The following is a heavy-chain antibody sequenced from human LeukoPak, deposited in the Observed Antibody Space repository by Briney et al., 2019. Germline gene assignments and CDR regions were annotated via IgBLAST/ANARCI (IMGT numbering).Heavy chain of an antibody. V-gene: IGHV1-69*05. Sequence: ASVKVSCKASGGTFSSYAISWVRQAPGQGLEWMGRIIPIFGTANYAQKFQGRVTTTTDESTSTAYMELSSLRSEDTAVYYCAREGRNWFDPWGQGTLVTVSS. CDR1: GGTFSSYA. CDR3: AREGRNWFDP. J-gene: IGHJ5*02. CDR2: IIPIFGTA.